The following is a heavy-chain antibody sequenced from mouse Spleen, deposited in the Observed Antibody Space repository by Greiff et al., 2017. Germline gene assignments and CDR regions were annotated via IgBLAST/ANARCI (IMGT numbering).Heavy chain of an antibody. Sequence: EVQLVESGGGLVKPGGSLKLSCAASGFTFSSYAMSWVRQTPEKRLEWVASISSGGSTYYPDSVKGRFTISRDNARNILYLQMSSLRSEDTAMYYCAREGYYYGTKFAYWGQGTLVTVSA. CDR2: ISSGGST. CDR3: AREGYYYGTKFAY. CDR1: GFTFSSYA. J-gene: IGHJ3*01. D-gene: IGHD1-1*01. V-gene: IGHV5-6-5*01.